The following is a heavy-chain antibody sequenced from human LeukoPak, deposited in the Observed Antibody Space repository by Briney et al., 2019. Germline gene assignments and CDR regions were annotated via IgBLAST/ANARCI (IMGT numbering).Heavy chain of an antibody. V-gene: IGHV4-4*02. CDR1: GGSITNTNS. CDR2: VNLQGST. Sequence: PSETLSLTCGASGGSITNTNSWTWVRQPPGKGLEWIGEVNLQGSTNYNPSLTGRVAISVDTSENHISLQLTSVTAADTAVYYCAREGGPYRPLDDSSQGTLVTVSS. J-gene: IGHJ4*02. CDR3: AREGGPYRPLDD.